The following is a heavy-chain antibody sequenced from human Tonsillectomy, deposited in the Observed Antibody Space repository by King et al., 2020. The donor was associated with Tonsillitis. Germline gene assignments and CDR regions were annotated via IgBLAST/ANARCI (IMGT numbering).Heavy chain of an antibody. CDR1: GDSISRYY. V-gene: IGHV4-59*01. J-gene: IGHJ4*02. CDR3: ARDTGVMEGYYFDY. Sequence: QLQESGPGLVKSSETLSLTCTVSGDSISRYYWSWIRQPPGKRLEWIGYIYYSGSTDYNPSLKSRVTISVDMSKNQFSLKLSSVTAADTAVYYCARDTGVMEGYYFDYWGQGTLVTVSS. CDR2: IYYSGST. D-gene: IGHD3-3*01.